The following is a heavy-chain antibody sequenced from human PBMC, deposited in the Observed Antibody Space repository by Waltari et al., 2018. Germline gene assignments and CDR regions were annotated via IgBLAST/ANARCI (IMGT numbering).Heavy chain of an antibody. CDR1: GYNFTSYA. Sequence: QVQLVQSGAEVKKPGASVKVSCKASGYNFTSYAMHWVRQAPGKRLEWMGWINAGNGNKKDSQEFQGRVSITRDTSARKAYMELRSLRSEDMAVYYCARATRELPDVDYWGQGTLVTVSS. J-gene: IGHJ4*02. CDR2: INAGNGNK. D-gene: IGHD1-26*01. CDR3: ARATRELPDVDY. V-gene: IGHV1-3*03.